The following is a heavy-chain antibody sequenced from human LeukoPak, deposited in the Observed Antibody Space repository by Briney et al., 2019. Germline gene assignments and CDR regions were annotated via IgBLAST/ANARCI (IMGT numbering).Heavy chain of an antibody. CDR1: GFIFSNCW. CDR2: IKTDASEK. J-gene: IGHJ1*01. V-gene: IGHV3-7*01. D-gene: IGHD4-11*01. CDR3: ATYSTRNAREFQS. Sequence: PGGSLRLSCETSGFIFSNCWMTWVRQAPGKGLEWVANIKTDASEKYYADSVKGRFTISRDNAKNSLYLQMNSLRAEDTAVYYRATYSTRNAREFQSWGQGTLVTVSS.